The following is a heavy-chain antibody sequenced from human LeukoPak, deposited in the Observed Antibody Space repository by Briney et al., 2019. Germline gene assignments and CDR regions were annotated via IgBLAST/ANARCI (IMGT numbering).Heavy chain of an antibody. CDR1: DGSISGYY. Sequence: SETLSLTCTVSDGSISGYYWGWIRQAPGRGLEWLAYIHYTGINNYNPSLKSRPAISVDTSTNQFSLKLTSVTAADTAMYYCARHITNSGSAFDLWGRGTLVTVSS. D-gene: IGHD3-10*01. CDR3: ARHITNSGSAFDL. CDR2: IHYTGIN. V-gene: IGHV4-59*08. J-gene: IGHJ2*01.